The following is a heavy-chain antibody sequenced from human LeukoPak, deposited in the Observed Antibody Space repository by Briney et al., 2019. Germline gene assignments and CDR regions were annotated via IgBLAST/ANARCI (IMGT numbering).Heavy chain of an antibody. CDR2: INPSGGST. V-gene: IGHV1-46*01. D-gene: IGHD5-18*01. J-gene: IGHJ4*02. Sequence: ASVKVSCKASGYTFTSYDINWVRQATGQGLEWMGIINPSGGSTSYAQKFQGRVTMTRDTSTSTVYMELSSLRSEDTAVYYCARVPAVDTAMGLDYWGQGTLVTVSS. CDR3: ARVPAVDTAMGLDY. CDR1: GYTFTSYD.